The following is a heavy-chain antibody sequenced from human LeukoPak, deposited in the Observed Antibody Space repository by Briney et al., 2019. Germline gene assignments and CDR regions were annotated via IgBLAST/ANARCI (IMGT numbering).Heavy chain of an antibody. D-gene: IGHD1-1*01. CDR3: ARDRPPTRTYPIFDY. CDR2: ISSNGSII. V-gene: IGHV3-48*03. CDR1: GFTFSSYA. J-gene: IGHJ4*02. Sequence: QSGGSLRLSCVASGFTFSSYAMNWVRQAPGKGLEWVSYISSNGSIIFYADSVKGRFTISRDNAKNSLYLQMNSLRVEDTAVYYCARDRPPTRTYPIFDYWGQGILVTVSS.